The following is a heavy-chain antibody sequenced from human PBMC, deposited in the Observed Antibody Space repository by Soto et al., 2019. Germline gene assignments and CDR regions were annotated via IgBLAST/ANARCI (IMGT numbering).Heavy chain of an antibody. D-gene: IGHD1-26*01. J-gene: IGHJ5*02. CDR3: TRPQGGSYDTGFDP. CDR2: ISSGGSYI. CDR1: FTFSMYS. V-gene: IGHV3-21*01. Sequence: EVQVVESGGGLVQPGGSLRLSCSFTFSMYSMNWVRQAPGKGLEWVASISSGGSYIKYADSVKGRFTISRDNAKNSVSLQMTSLRVDDPAVYFGTRPQGGSYDTGFDPWGQGTLVTFSS.